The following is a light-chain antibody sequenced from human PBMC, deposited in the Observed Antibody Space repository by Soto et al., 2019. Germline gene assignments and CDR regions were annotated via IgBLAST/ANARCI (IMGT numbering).Light chain of an antibody. J-gene: IGLJ2*01. CDR2: EVS. CDR3: TSYTSSSTLV. CDR1: SSYVGDYKY. Sequence: QSALTQPASVSGSPGQSITISCTGTSSYVGDYKYVSWYQQHPGKAPKLMIYEVSNRPSGVSDRFSGSKSGTTASLIISGLQAEDEADYYCTSYTSSSTLVFGGGTKLTVL. V-gene: IGLV2-14*01.